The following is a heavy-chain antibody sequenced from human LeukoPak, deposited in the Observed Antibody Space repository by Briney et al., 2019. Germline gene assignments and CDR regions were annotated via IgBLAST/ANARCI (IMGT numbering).Heavy chain of an antibody. CDR1: GFTFSSYG. V-gene: IGHV3-33*06. D-gene: IGHD3-10*01. CDR2: IWYDGSNK. Sequence: QPGGSLRLSCAASGFTFSSYGMHWVRQAPGKGLEWVAVIWYDGSNKYYADSVKGRFTISRDNSKNTLYLQMNSLRAEDTAVYYCAKWANYGSGSQSFDYWGQGTLVTVSS. CDR3: AKWANYGSGSQSFDY. J-gene: IGHJ4*02.